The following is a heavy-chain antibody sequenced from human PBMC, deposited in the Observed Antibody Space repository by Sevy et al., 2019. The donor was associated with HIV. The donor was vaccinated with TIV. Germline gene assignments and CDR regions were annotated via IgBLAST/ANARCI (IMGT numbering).Heavy chain of an antibody. D-gene: IGHD3-10*01. CDR2: IKSIANGETI. CDR3: TTPTSRSVTGSSYYYFSLAV. V-gene: IGHV3-15*01. J-gene: IGHJ6*02. Sequence: GGSLRLSCVASGFTFNNVWMSWVRQAPGKGLEWVGRIKSIANGETIDYAAPVKGRFTISRDDSKNTVYLQMNSLKTEDSGVYYCTTPTSRSVTGSSYYYFSLAVWGQGTTVTDSS. CDR1: GFTFNNVW.